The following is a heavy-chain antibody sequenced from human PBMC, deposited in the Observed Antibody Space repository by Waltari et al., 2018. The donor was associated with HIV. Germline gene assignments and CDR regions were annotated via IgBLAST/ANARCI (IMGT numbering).Heavy chain of an antibody. D-gene: IGHD2-21*02. CDR1: GGTFSNFA. V-gene: IGHV1-69*12. CDR2: VVPVFATT. Sequence: QVQLVQSGAEVKKRGSSVKVSCKASGGTFSNFAINWVRQAPGQGLEWMGGVVPVFATTTDARKFQGRGTIAATASTGTAYMELRSLTTDDTAVYYCARSLLTPYYFDSWGQGTLVTVSS. CDR3: ARSLLTPYYFDS. J-gene: IGHJ4*02.